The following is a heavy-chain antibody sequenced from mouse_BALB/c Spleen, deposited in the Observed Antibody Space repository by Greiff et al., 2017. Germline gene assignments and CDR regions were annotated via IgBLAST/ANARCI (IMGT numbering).Heavy chain of an antibody. CDR3: ARDRYDGAWFAY. D-gene: IGHD2-14*01. Sequence: EVMLVESGGGLVQPGGSRKLSCAASGFTFSSFGMHWVRQAPEKGLEWVAYISSGSSTIYYADTVKGRFTISRDNPKNTLFLQMTSLRSEDTAMYYCARDRYDGAWFAYWGQGTLVTVSA. J-gene: IGHJ3*01. V-gene: IGHV5-17*02. CDR1: GFTFSSFG. CDR2: ISSGSSTI.